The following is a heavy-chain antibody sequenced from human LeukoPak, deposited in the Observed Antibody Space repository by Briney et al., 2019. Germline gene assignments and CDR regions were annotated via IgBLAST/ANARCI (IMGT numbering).Heavy chain of an antibody. CDR2: IYHSGST. V-gene: IGHV4-4*02. CDR3: ARVLGYCSSTSCHRNWFDP. J-gene: IGHJ5*02. Sequence: SGTLSLTCAVSGGSISSSNWWSWVRQPPGKGLEWIGEIYHSGSTNYNPSLKSRVTISVDKSKNQSSLKLSSVTAADTAVYYCARVLGYCSSTSCHRNWFDPWGQGTLVTVSS. CDR1: GGSISSSNW. D-gene: IGHD2-2*01.